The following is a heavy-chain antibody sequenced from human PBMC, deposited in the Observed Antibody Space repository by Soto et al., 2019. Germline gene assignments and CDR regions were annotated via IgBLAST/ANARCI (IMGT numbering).Heavy chain of an antibody. CDR3: ARESVVVPAAIGPVDY. Sequence: SETLSLTCTVSGGSISSGDYYWSWIRQPPGKGLEWIGYIYYSGSTYYNPSLKSRVTISVDPSKNQFSLKLSSVTAADTAVYYCARESVVVPAAIGPVDYWGQGTLVTVSS. CDR1: GGSISSGDYY. V-gene: IGHV4-30-4*01. J-gene: IGHJ4*02. D-gene: IGHD2-2*01. CDR2: IYYSGST.